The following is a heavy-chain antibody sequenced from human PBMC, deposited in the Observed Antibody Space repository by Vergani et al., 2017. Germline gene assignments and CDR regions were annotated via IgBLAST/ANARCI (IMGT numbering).Heavy chain of an antibody. J-gene: IGHJ5*02. CDR3: VRRKGGNNSHSWFDP. V-gene: IGHV3-33*01. CDR2: IWYDGSNK. D-gene: IGHD4-23*01. Sequence: QVQLVESGGGVVQPGRSLRLSCAASGFTFSSYGMHWVRQAPGKGLEWVAVIWYDGSNKYYADSVKGRFTISRDNSKNTLYLQMNSLRAEDTAVYYCVRRKGGNNSHSWFDPWGQGTLVTVSS. CDR1: GFTFSSYG.